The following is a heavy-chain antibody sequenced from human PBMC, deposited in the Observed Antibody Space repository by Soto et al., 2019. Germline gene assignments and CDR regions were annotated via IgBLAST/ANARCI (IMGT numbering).Heavy chain of an antibody. CDR1: GYSFTSYW. V-gene: IGHV5-51*01. J-gene: IGHJ6*02. D-gene: IGHD2-2*01. CDR3: ARHYCSSTSCYPVYYYYYGMDV. Sequence: SLKVACRCSGYSFTSYWSGFVRHMPGKGLEWMGIIYPGDSDTRYSPSFQGQVTISADKSISTAYLQWSSLKASDTAMYYCARHYCSSTSCYPVYYYYYGMDVWGQGTTVTVSS. CDR2: IYPGDSDT.